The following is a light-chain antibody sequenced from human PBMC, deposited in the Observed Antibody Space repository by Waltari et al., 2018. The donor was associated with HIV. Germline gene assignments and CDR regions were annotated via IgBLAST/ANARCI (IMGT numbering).Light chain of an antibody. CDR3: HVWDRSSDHHV. J-gene: IGLJ1*01. CDR1: NIRSKS. CDR2: NGR. V-gene: IGLV3-21*02. Sequence: SYVLTQSPSVSVAPGQTASITCGGNNIRSKSVNWYQQKAGQAPVLVVYNGRDRPSGIPERFSGSRSGNTATLTISRVEAGDEADYYCHVWDRSSDHHVFGPGTKVTVL.